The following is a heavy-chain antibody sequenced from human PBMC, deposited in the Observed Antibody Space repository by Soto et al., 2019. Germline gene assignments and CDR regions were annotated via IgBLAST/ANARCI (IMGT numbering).Heavy chain of an antibody. D-gene: IGHD3-10*01. V-gene: IGHV3-15*01. CDR2: IKSKTDGGTT. Sequence: EVQLVESGGGLVKPGGSLRLSCAASGFTFSNAWMSWVRQAPGKGLEWVGRIKSKTDGGTTDYAAPVKGRFTISRDDSKNTLYLQMNSLKTEDTAVYYCTTDRAMVRGPLIRIYYFDYWGQGTLVTVSS. CDR1: GFTFSNAW. CDR3: TTDRAMVRGPLIRIYYFDY. J-gene: IGHJ4*02.